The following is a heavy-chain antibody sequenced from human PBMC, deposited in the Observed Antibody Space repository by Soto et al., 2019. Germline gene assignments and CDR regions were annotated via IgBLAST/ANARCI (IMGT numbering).Heavy chain of an antibody. CDR3: ARDREKYYYDSSGYAPAQPSYIDAFDI. V-gene: IGHV4-61*01. J-gene: IGHJ3*02. Sequence: NPSETLSLTCTVSGGSVSSGSYYWSWIRQPPGKGLEWIGYIYYSGSTNYNPSLKSRVTISVDTSKNQFSLELSSVTAADTAVYYCARDREKYYYDSSGYAPAQPSYIDAFDIWGQGTMVTVSS. CDR1: GGSVSSGSYY. D-gene: IGHD3-22*01. CDR2: IYYSGST.